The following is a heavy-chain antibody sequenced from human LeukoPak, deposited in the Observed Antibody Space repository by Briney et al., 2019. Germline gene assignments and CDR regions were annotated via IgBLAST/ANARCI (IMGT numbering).Heavy chain of an antibody. D-gene: IGHD3-10*01. CDR2: ISSSSSYI. CDR1: GFTFSSYS. J-gene: IGHJ3*02. V-gene: IGHV3-21*01. CDR3: ARDSVFEDAFDI. Sequence: GGSLRLSCAASGFTFSSYSMNWVRQAPGRGLEWVSSISSSSSYIYYADSVKGRFTISRDNAKNSLYLQMNSLRAEDTAVYYCARDSVFEDAFDIWGQGTMVTVSS.